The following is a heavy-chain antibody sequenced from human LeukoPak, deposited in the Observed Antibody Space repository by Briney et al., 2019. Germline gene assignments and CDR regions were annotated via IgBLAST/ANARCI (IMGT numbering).Heavy chain of an antibody. D-gene: IGHD5-12*01. V-gene: IGHV3-48*01. CDR3: ARDTRTGATTKFDY. J-gene: IGHJ4*02. CDR1: GFTFSSYS. Sequence: GGSLRLSCAASGFTFSSYSMNWVRQAPGKGLEWVSYISSSSSTIYYADSVKGRFTISRDNAKNPLYLQMNSLRAEDTAVYYCARDTRTGATTKFDYWGQGTLVTVSS. CDR2: ISSSSSTI.